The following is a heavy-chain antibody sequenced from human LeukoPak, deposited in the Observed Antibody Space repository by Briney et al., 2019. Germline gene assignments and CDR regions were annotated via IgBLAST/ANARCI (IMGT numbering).Heavy chain of an antibody. V-gene: IGHV3-30*01. Sequence: PGRSLRLSCAASGFTFSTYAMHWVRQAPGKGLECVAVISCDGSSTYYADSVKGRFTISRDNSKNTLYLQMNSLRAEDTAVYYCARDKDCSSTSCYNASDIWGQGTLVTVSS. CDR2: ISCDGSST. J-gene: IGHJ3*02. CDR3: ARDKDCSSTSCYNASDI. CDR1: GFTFSTYA. D-gene: IGHD2-2*01.